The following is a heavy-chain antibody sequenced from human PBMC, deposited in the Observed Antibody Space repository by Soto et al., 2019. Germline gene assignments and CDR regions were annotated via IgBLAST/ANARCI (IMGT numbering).Heavy chain of an antibody. J-gene: IGHJ4*02. CDR3: ARAALGGDSMWYAYYLDY. V-gene: IGHV3-30-3*01. CDR1: GFTFSGYA. CDR2: ISYDVSRK. Sequence: QVQLVESGGGVVQPGRSLRLSCAVSGFTFSGYAMHWVRQAPGKGLEWVAMISYDVSRKHYADSVTGRFTISRDNSNNTLYLEMNSLRTDDTAVYYCARAALGGDSMWYAYYLDYWGQGTLVTVSS. D-gene: IGHD6-13*01.